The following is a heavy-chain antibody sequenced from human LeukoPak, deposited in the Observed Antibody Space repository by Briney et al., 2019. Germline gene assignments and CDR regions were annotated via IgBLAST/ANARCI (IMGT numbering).Heavy chain of an antibody. V-gene: IGHV3-74*01. CDR1: GFTFSNYW. Sequence: GGSLRLSCAASGFTFSNYWIHWVRQAPGKGLVWVSRISSDESITSYADSVKGRFTISRDNAKNTLFLQMNGLRAEDTAVYYCARVSLSSGCLSNWGQGTLVTVSS. CDR3: ARVSLSSGCLSN. D-gene: IGHD6-19*01. CDR2: ISSDESIT. J-gene: IGHJ4*02.